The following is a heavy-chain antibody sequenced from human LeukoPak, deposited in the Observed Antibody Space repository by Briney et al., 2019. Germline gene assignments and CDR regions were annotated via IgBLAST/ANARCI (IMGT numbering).Heavy chain of an antibody. V-gene: IGHV3-49*03. D-gene: IGHD1-26*01. Sequence: GGSLRLSCTGSGLMFGDFGLSWFRQAPGKGLEWVGFIRSKTYGGTIEYAASVKGRFTISRDDSKSIAYLQMNSLKTEDTAVYYCTRDRTWGVEWEPIPYWGQGTLVTVSS. CDR3: TRDRTWGVEWEPIPY. CDR1: GLMFGDFG. CDR2: IRSKTYGGTI. J-gene: IGHJ4*02.